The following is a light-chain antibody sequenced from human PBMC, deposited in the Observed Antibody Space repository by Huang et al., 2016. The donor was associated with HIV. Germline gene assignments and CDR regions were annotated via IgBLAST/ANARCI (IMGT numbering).Light chain of an antibody. J-gene: IGKJ4*01. CDR2: DAS. Sequence: IQLTQSPSSLSASIGDRVTITCRASQGISTSLAWYQQKPGKAPNRLIFDASSLRSGVPSRCSGSRSGTVFTLSISSLQPEDFATYFCQQLRSYPLTFGGGTKVEIK. CDR1: QGISTS. CDR3: QQLRSYPLT. V-gene: IGKV1-9*01.